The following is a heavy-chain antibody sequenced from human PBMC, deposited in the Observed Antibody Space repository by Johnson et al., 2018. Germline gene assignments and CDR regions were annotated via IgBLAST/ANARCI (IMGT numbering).Heavy chain of an antibody. V-gene: IGHV3-7*01. Sequence: VQLQESGGGLVQPGGSLRLSCAASEFTFSDYWMSWVRQAPGKGLEWVANITQRGTEAYYVDSVEGRVTISRDDARNSVFLQMDSLRGEDTAVYYCTRQHTNEAGVGDYWGQGTLVTVSS. CDR2: ITQRGTEA. J-gene: IGHJ4*02. D-gene: IGHD3-3*01. CDR3: TRQHTNEAGVGDY. CDR1: EFTFSDYW.